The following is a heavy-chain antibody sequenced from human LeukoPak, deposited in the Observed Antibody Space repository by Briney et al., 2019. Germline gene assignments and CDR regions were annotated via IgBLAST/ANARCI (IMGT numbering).Heavy chain of an antibody. CDR3: ARGYRGAAAAPYYYYYMDV. J-gene: IGHJ6*03. CDR2: IYSDGVT. V-gene: IGHV3-66*01. CDR1: GFIVNSYA. D-gene: IGHD6-13*01. Sequence: PGGSLRLSCAASGFIVNSYAMSWVRQAPGKGLAWVSLIYSDGVTQYADSVKGRFTISRDNSKNTLYLQMNSLRAEDTAVYYCARGYRGAAAAPYYYYYMDVWGKGTTVTVSS.